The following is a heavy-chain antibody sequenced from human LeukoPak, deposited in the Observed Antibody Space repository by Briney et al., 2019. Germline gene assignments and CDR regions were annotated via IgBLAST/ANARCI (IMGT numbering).Heavy chain of an antibody. CDR2: ISWNRGTI. Sequence: GGSLRLSCAASGFTVNNNFLSWVRQAPGKGLEWVSGISWNRGTIGYADSVRGRFTISRDNAQNSLYLQMNSLRAEDTALYYCAKVGAFDIWGQGTMVTVSS. V-gene: IGHV3-9*01. CDR1: GFTVNNNF. CDR3: AKVGAFDI. J-gene: IGHJ3*02.